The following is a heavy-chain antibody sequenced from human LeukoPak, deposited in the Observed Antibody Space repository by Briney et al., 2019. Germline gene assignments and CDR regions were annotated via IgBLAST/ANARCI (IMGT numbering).Heavy chain of an antibody. CDR2: ISYDGSDK. CDR3: AKDLSPIVAMDV. V-gene: IGHV3-30*18. CDR1: GFTFRTYG. J-gene: IGHJ6*02. Sequence: PGRSLRLSCAASGFTFRTYGVHWVRQAPGKGLEWVAAISYDGSDKYYADSVKGRFTISRDNSKNTLYLQMNSLRGEDTAVYYCAKDLSPIVAMDVWGQGTTVTVSS. D-gene: IGHD5-12*01.